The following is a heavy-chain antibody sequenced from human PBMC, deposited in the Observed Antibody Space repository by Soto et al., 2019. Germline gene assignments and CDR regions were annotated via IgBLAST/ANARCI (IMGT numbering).Heavy chain of an antibody. Sequence: ETLSLTCTVSGASISSTSSYWGWVRQSPGKGLEWIGSFFYNKNTYYNPSLKSRVTISVDTSKMQFSLNLTSVTAADTAVYYCARHVEWEIFYYFEHWGQGTPVTISS. V-gene: IGHV4-39*01. CDR1: GASISSTSSY. D-gene: IGHD1-26*01. CDR3: ARHVEWEIFYYFEH. J-gene: IGHJ4*02. CDR2: FFYNKNT.